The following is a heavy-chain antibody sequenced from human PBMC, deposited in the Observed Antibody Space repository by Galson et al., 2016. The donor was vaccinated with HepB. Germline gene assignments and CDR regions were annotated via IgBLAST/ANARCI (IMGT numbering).Heavy chain of an antibody. CDR3: TSFPLFGTYTDYGTGAFHV. CDR2: IYFSGTT. Sequence: TLSLTCTVSRGSINSGDYYWSWLRQSPGKGLEWIGYIYFSGTTSYNPSLKSRVTISIDTSKNQFSLALISVTAADTAVYFCTSFPLFGTYTDYGTGAFHVWGQGTLVTVSS. D-gene: IGHD4-17*01. V-gene: IGHV4-30-4*01. J-gene: IGHJ3*01. CDR1: RGSINSGDYY.